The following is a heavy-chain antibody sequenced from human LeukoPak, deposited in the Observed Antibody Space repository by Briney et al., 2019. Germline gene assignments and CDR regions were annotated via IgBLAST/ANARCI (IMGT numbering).Heavy chain of an antibody. J-gene: IGHJ4*02. Sequence: PSETLSLTCTVSGGSISSGGYYWSWIRQHPGQGLEWIGYIYYSGSTYYNPSLKSRVTISVDTSKNQFSLKLSSVTAADTAVYYCARAVGYDYIWGSYRPHYFDYWGQGTLVTVSS. CDR1: GGSISSGGYY. CDR3: ARAVGYDYIWGSYRPHYFDY. CDR2: IYYSGST. V-gene: IGHV4-31*03. D-gene: IGHD3-16*02.